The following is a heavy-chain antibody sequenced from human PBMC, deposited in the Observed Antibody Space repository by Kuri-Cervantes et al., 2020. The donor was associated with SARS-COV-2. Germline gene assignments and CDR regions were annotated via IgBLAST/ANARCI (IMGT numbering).Heavy chain of an antibody. Sequence: GGSLRLSCAASGFTFSSYWMSWVRQAPGKGLEWVANIKQDGSEKYYVDSVKGRFTISRDNSKNTLYLQMNSLRAEDTAVYYCAKLSNWDDAFDIWGQGTMVTVSS. J-gene: IGHJ3*02. V-gene: IGHV3-7*01. CDR2: IKQDGSEK. CDR1: GFTFSSYW. D-gene: IGHD1-1*01. CDR3: AKLSNWDDAFDI.